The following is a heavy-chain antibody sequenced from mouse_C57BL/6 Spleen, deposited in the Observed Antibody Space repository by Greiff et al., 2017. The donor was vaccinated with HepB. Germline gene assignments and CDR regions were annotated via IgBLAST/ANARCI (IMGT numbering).Heavy chain of an antibody. J-gene: IGHJ3*01. CDR1: GFTFSSYA. Sequence: EVQGVESGEGLVKPGGSLKLSCAASGFTFSSYAMSWVRQTPEKRLEWVAYISSGGDYIYYADTVKGRFTISRDNARNTLYLQLSSLKSEDTAMYYCTSRSGYDYDRGFAYWGQGTLVTVSA. CDR3: TSRSGYDYDRGFAY. D-gene: IGHD2-4*01. V-gene: IGHV5S21*01. CDR2: ISSGGDYI.